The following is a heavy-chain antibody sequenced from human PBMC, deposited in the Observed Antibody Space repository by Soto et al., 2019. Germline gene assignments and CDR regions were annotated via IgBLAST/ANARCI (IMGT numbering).Heavy chain of an antibody. J-gene: IGHJ3*02. CDR3: ARDTSNDEYNWNYGPTSSSHKDAFDI. D-gene: IGHD1-7*01. CDR2: IWYDGSNK. CDR1: GFTFSSYG. V-gene: IGHV3-33*01. Sequence: GGSLRLSCAASGFTFSSYGMHWVRQAPGKGLEWVAVIWYDGSNKYYADSVKGRFTISRDNSKNTLYLQMNSLRAEDTAVYYCARDTSNDEYNWNYGPTSSSHKDAFDIWGQGTMVTVSS.